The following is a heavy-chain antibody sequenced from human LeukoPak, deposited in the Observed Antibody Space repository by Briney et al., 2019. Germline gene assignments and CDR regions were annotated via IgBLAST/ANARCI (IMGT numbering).Heavy chain of an antibody. CDR3: EGSGGY. CDR1: GFTFSTYW. J-gene: IGHJ4*02. CDR2: IKKDGSEK. Sequence: GGSLRLSCAASGFTFSTYWMSWVRQAPGKGLEWVANIKKDGSEKYYVDSVKGRFTISRDNAKNSLYLQMNSLRVEDTAVYYCEGSGGYWGQGTLVTVSS. D-gene: IGHD6-19*01. V-gene: IGHV3-7*01.